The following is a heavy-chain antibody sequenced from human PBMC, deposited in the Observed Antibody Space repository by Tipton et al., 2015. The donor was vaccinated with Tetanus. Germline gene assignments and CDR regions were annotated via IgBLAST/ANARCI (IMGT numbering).Heavy chain of an antibody. CDR3: AKDLSGLDEEDY. V-gene: IGHV3-30*18. J-gene: IGHJ4*02. Sequence: SLRLSCAASGFTFSSYGMHWVRQAPGKGLEWVAVISYDGSNKYYADSVKGRFTISRDNSKNTLYLQMNSLRAEDTAVYYCAKDLSGLDEEDYWGQGTLVTVSS. CDR1: GFTFSSYG. CDR2: ISYDGSNK.